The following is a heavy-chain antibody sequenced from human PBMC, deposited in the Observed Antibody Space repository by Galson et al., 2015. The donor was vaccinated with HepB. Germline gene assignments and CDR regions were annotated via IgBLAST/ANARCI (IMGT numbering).Heavy chain of an antibody. D-gene: IGHD6-13*01. CDR3: ARDLYSSSLVFDY. J-gene: IGHJ4*02. CDR1: GSTFTGYY. CDR2: IDPNSGGT. Sequence: SVKVSCKASGSTFTGYYMHWVRQAPGQGLEWMGWIDPNSGGTNYAQKFQGWVTMTIDTSISTAYMEQNRLKSDDTAVYYCARDLYSSSLVFDYWGQGTLVTVSS. V-gene: IGHV1-2*04.